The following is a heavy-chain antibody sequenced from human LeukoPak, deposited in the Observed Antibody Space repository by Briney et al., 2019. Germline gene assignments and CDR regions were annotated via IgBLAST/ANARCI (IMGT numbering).Heavy chain of an antibody. V-gene: IGHV1-69*13. CDR3: ARSMYSSSPPLYFDY. D-gene: IGHD6-13*01. CDR1: GGTFSSYA. Sequence: SVKVSRKASGGTFSSYAISWVRQAPGQGLEWMGGIIPIFGTANYAQKFQGRVTITADESTSTAYMELSSLRSEDTAVYYCARSMYSSSPPLYFDYWGQGTLVTVSS. J-gene: IGHJ4*02. CDR2: IIPIFGTA.